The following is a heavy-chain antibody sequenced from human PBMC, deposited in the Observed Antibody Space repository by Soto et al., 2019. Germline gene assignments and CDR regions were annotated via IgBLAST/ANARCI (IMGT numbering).Heavy chain of an antibody. CDR1: GGSITNYY. J-gene: IGHJ3*02. Sequence: PSETLSVTCTVSGGSITNYYWSWIRQPPGKGLEWIGYIYYSGSTNYNPSLKSRVTISVDTSKNQFSLKVNSVTAADAAVYYCARGDSSGWHALDIWGQGTMVTVSS. CDR3: ARGDSSGWHALDI. CDR2: IYYSGST. V-gene: IGHV4-59*01. D-gene: IGHD6-19*01.